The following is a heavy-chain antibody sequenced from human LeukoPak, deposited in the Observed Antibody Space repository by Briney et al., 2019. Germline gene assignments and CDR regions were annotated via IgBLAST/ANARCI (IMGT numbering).Heavy chain of an antibody. J-gene: IGHJ4*02. CDR2: FDPEDGET. CDR1: GYTLTELS. CDR3: ATDVRGYYDSSGYYSFDY. V-gene: IGHV1-24*01. Sequence: ASVKVSRKVSGYTLTELSMHWVRQAPGKGLEWMGGFDPEDGETIYAQKFQGRVTMTEDTSTDAAYMELSSLRSEDTAVYYCATDVRGYYDSSGYYSFDYWGQGTLVTVSS. D-gene: IGHD3-22*01.